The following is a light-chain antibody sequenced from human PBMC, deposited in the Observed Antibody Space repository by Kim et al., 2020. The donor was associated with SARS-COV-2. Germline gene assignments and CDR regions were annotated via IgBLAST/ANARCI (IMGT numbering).Light chain of an antibody. CDR2: GAS. V-gene: IGKV3-20*01. J-gene: IGKJ1*01. CDR3: QQYGSSLPWT. Sequence: PGKRATLSCRASQSVSSSYLAWYQQKPGQAPRLLIYGASSRATGIPDRFSGSGSGTDFTLTISRLEPEDFAVYYCQQYGSSLPWTFGQGTKVEIK. CDR1: QSVSSSY.